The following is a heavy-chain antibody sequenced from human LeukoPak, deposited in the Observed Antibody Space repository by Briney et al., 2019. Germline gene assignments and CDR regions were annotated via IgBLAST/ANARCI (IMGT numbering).Heavy chain of an antibody. D-gene: IGHD2-15*01. CDR2: INPNSGGT. J-gene: IGHJ6*02. CDR1: GYTFTGYY. Sequence: VSVKVSCKASGYTFTGYYMHWVRQAPGQGLEWMGWINPNSGGTNYAQKFQGRVTMTRDTSISTAYMELSRLRSDDTAVYYCARDGRYCSGGSCYYYYYYGMDVWGQGTTVTVSS. V-gene: IGHV1-2*02. CDR3: ARDGRYCSGGSCYYYYYYGMDV.